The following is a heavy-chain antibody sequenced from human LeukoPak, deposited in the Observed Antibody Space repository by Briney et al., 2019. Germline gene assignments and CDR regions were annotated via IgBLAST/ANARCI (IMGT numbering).Heavy chain of an antibody. CDR3: ARGRLGTWFGELKA. CDR2: IDPASGGT. J-gene: IGHJ5*02. D-gene: IGHD3-10*01. CDR1: GYTFTDYH. Sequence: ASVKVSCKASGYTFTDYHMHWVRQAPGQGLQWMGWIDPASGGTKYAQKFQGRVTMTRDTSISTAYMELSSLRSDDTAVYYCARGRLGTWFGELKAWGQGTLVTVSS. V-gene: IGHV1-2*02.